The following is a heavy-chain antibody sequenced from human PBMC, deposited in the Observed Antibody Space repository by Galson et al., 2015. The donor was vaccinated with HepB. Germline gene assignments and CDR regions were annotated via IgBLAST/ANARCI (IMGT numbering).Heavy chain of an antibody. CDR3: ARDLQGYSSGWYFKESWFDP. J-gene: IGHJ5*02. CDR2: ISYDGSNK. D-gene: IGHD6-19*01. CDR1: GFTFSSYA. V-gene: IGHV3-30-3*01. Sequence: SLRLSCAASGFTFSSYAMHWVRQAPGKGLEWVAVISYDGSNKYYADSVKGRFTISRDNSKNTLYLQMNNLRAEDTAVYYCARDLQGYSSGWYFKESWFDPWGQGTLVTVSS.